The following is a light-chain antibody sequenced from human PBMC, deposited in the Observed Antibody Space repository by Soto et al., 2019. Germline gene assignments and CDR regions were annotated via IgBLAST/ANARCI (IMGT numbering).Light chain of an antibody. CDR1: SSDIGPYNY. V-gene: IGLV2-14*03. J-gene: IGLJ1*01. CDR3: TSYRSSTLFV. CDR2: DVT. Sequence: QSALTQPASVSGSPGQSIAISCTGTSSDIGPYNYVSWYQQHPGNAPRLLIYDVTNRPSGVSDRFSGSKSGSTASLTISGLQAEDEADYYCTSYRSSTLFVFGPGTKVTVL.